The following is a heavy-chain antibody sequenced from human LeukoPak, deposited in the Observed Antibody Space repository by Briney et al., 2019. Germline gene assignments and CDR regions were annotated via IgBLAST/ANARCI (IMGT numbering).Heavy chain of an antibody. CDR3: ARDRSAAADSFDY. V-gene: IGHV3-48*01. CDR1: GFTFSSYS. CDR2: ISSSSSTI. Sequence: PGGSLRLSCAASGFTFSSYSMNWVRQAPGKGLEWVSYISSSSSTIYYADSVKGRFTISRDNAKNSLYLQMNSLRAEDTAVYYCARDRSAAADSFDYWGQGTLVTVSS. D-gene: IGHD6-13*01. J-gene: IGHJ4*02.